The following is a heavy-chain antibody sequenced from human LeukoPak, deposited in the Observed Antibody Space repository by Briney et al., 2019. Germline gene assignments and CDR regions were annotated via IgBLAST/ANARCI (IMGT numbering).Heavy chain of an antibody. CDR2: IYYSGST. CDR3: ASPSAYASFDY. J-gene: IGHJ4*02. V-gene: IGHV4-39*01. Sequence: SETLSLTCTVSGGSISSSSYYWGWIRQPPGKGLEWIGSIYYSGSTYYNPSLKSRVTISVDTSKNQFSLRLSSVTAADTAVYYCASPSAYASFDYWGQGTLVTVSS. CDR1: GGSISSSSYY. D-gene: IGHD2-2*01.